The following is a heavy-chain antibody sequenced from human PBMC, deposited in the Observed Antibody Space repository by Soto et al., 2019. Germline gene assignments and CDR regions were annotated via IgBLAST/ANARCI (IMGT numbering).Heavy chain of an antibody. CDR3: AREVFARGATMPYYFAY. J-gene: IGHJ4*02. CDR2: IYYRGST. D-gene: IGHD1-26*01. CDR1: GGSVSSGRYY. V-gene: IGHV4-61*01. Sequence: QVQLQESGPGLVKPSETLSLTCTVSGGSVSSGRYYWSWIRQPPGKGLEWIGDIYYRGSTNYNPSLKSRVTRSVDTSKNQFSLKLSSVTAADTAVYYCAREVFARGATMPYYFAYWGQGTLVTVSS.